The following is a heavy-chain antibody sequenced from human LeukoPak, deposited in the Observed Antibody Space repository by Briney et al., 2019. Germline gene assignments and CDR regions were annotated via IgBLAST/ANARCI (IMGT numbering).Heavy chain of an antibody. Sequence: SETLSLTCAVSGGSISSYYWSWIRQPPGKGLEWTGYIYTSGSTNYNPSLTSRVTISVDTSKNQFSLKLSSVTAADTAVYYCARRSDSYGLDYRGEGTLVTVSS. V-gene: IGHV4-4*09. J-gene: IGHJ4*02. CDR2: IYTSGST. CDR3: ARRSDSYGLDY. CDR1: GGSISSYY. D-gene: IGHD5-18*01.